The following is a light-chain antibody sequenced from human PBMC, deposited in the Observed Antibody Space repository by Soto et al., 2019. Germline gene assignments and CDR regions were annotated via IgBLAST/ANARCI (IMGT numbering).Light chain of an antibody. CDR2: DVT. CDR3: SSYTSSSTVV. Sequence: QPVLTQPASVSGSPGQSVTISCSGSSSDVGAYNYVSWYQRHPGKAPKLMIYDVTNRPSGVSNRFSGSNSGNTASLTISGLQAEDEADYFCSSYTSSSTVVFGGGTKVTVL. CDR1: SSDVGAYNY. J-gene: IGLJ3*02. V-gene: IGLV2-14*01.